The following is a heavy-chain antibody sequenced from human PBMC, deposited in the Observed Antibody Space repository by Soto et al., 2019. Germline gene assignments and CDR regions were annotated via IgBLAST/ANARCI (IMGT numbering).Heavy chain of an antibody. D-gene: IGHD3-3*01. V-gene: IGHV4-34*01. CDR3: ARSSFWSGYYHHYYYMDV. CDR2: INHSGST. Sequence: SETLSLTCAVYGGSFSGYYWSWIRQPPGKGLEWIGEINHSGSTNYNPSLKSRVTISVDTSKNQFSLKLSSVTAADTAVYYCARSSFWSGYYHHYYYMDVWGKGTTVTVSS. J-gene: IGHJ6*03. CDR1: GGSFSGYY.